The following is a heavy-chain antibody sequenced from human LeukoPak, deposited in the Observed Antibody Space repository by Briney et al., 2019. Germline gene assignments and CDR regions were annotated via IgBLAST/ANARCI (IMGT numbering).Heavy chain of an antibody. CDR2: IKQDGSEK. CDR3: AREGDGYNFAY. CDR1: GFTFSSYA. Sequence: PGGSLRLSCAASGFTFSSYAMSWVRQAPGKGLEWVANIKQDGSEKYYADSVKGRFTISRDNSNNTLYLQMNSLRAEDTAVYYCAREGDGYNFAYWGQGTLVTVSS. V-gene: IGHV3-7*01. D-gene: IGHD5-24*01. J-gene: IGHJ4*02.